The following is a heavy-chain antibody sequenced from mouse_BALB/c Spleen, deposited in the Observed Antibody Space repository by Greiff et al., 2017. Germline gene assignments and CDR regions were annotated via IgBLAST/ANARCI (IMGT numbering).Heavy chain of an antibody. CDR1: GFTFSDYY. CDR2: ISDGGSYT. J-gene: IGHJ4*01. V-gene: IGHV5-4*02. Sequence: EVKVVESGGGLVKPGGSLKLSCAASGFTFSDYYMYWVRQTPEKRLEWVATISDGGSYTYYPDSVKGRFTISRDNAKNNLYLQMSSLKSEDTAMYYSARDANWDGAMDYWGQGTSVTVSS. CDR3: ARDANWDGAMDY. D-gene: IGHD4-1*01.